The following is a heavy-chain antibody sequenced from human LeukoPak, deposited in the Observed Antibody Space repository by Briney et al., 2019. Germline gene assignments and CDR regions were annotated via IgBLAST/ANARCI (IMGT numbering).Heavy chain of an antibody. J-gene: IGHJ4*02. D-gene: IGHD3-10*01. CDR2: ISGSCYRT. Sequence: GGSLRLSCAASGFTFSSSAMSLVRQAPGKGLEWVSTISGSCYRTYYADSVKSRFTISRDNSKNTLFLQMNRLRAEDTAVYSCAKGYYGSGSYGWFDYWGQGTLVTVSS. V-gene: IGHV3-23*01. CDR1: GFTFSSSA. CDR3: AKGYYGSGSYGWFDY.